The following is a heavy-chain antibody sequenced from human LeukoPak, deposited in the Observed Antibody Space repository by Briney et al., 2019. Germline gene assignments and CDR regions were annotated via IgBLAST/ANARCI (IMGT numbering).Heavy chain of an antibody. CDR3: ATSQNGYSYGYFYY. J-gene: IGHJ4*02. CDR2: ISWNSGSI. V-gene: IGHV3-9*01. D-gene: IGHD5-18*01. CDR1: GFTFDDYA. Sequence: GGSLRLSCAASGFTFDDYAMHWVRQAPEKGLEWVSGISWNSGSIGYADSVKGRFTVSRDNAKNSLYLQMDSLRAEDTALYYCATSQNGYSYGYFYYWGQGTLVTVSS.